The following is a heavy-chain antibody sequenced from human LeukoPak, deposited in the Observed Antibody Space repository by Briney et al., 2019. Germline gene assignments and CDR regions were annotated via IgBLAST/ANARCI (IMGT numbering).Heavy chain of an antibody. V-gene: IGHV4-31*03. CDR2: IYYSGST. CDR3: ARSSLLWFGDNNWFDP. CDR1: GGSISSGGYY. J-gene: IGHJ5*02. Sequence: SQTLSLTCTVSGGSISSGGYYWSWIRQHPGKGLEWIGYIYYSGSTYYNPSLKSRVTISVDTSKNQFSLKLSSVTAADTAVYYCARSSLLWFGDNNWFDPWGQGTLVTVSS. D-gene: IGHD3-10*01.